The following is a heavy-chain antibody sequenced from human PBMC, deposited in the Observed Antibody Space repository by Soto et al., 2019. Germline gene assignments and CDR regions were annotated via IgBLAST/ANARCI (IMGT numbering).Heavy chain of an antibody. CDR1: GFTFSSYW. CDR3: ARKLRRLYYDILTGLTTAENMDV. V-gene: IGHV3-74*01. Sequence: EVQLVESGGGLVQPGGSLRLSCAASGFTFSSYWMHWVRQAPGKGLVWVSRINSDGSNTSYADSVKGRFTISRDNAKNTLYLQMNSLRAEDTAVYYCARKLRRLYYDILTGLTTAENMDVWGQGTTVTVSS. J-gene: IGHJ6*02. D-gene: IGHD3-9*01. CDR2: INSDGSNT.